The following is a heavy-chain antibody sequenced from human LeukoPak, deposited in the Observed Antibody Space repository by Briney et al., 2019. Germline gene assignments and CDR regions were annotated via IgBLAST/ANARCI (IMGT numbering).Heavy chain of an antibody. CDR2: ISYAGSTK. Sequence: GTSLSLSCAASGSTFRSYGMHGVRQAPDKGLEWVAVISYAGSTKYYADSVNGRFKISRDNSKNTLYLQLNRVRAEDTAVYYCARDPSSVVAAAPGGWFDPWGQGTLVTVSS. V-gene: IGHV3-33*01. CDR1: GSTFRSYG. CDR3: ARDPSSVVAAAPGGWFDP. J-gene: IGHJ5*02. D-gene: IGHD2-15*01.